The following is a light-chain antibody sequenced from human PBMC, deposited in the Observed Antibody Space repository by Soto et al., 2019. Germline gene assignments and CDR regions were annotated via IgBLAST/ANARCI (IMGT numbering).Light chain of an antibody. J-gene: IGKJ1*01. Sequence: DIQMTQSPSTLSASVGDRVTITCRASQSISSWLAWYQQKPGKAPKLLIYDASSLESGVPSRFSGSGSGTEFTLTISSLQPDDFATYSCQQYSNFLTFGQGTKVEIK. CDR2: DAS. CDR1: QSISSW. V-gene: IGKV1-5*01. CDR3: QQYSNFLT.